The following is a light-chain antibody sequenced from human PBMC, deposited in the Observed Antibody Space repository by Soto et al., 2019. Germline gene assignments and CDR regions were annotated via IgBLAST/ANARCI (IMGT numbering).Light chain of an antibody. CDR1: SSDVGHYNY. CDR2: GNS. J-gene: IGLJ1*01. CDR3: QSYDSSLSGV. Sequence: SVLTQPRSVSGSPGQSVTISCTGTSSDVGHYNYVSWYQQHPGKAPKLLIYGNSNRPSGVPDRFSGSKSGTSASLAITGLQAEDEADYYCQSYDSSLSGVFGSGTKVTV. V-gene: IGLV2-11*01.